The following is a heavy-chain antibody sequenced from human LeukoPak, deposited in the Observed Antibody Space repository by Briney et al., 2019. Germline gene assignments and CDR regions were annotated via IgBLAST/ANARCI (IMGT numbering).Heavy chain of an antibody. J-gene: IGHJ3*02. CDR2: IKQDGSEK. CDR3: ARDMGLSHYDSSDYYSHAFDI. Sequence: GGSLRLSCAASGFTFSSYWMSWVRQAPGKGLEWVANIKQDGSEKYYVDSVKGRFTISRDNAKNSLYLQMNSLRAEDTAVYYCARDMGLSHYDSSDYYSHAFDIWGQGTMVTVSP. D-gene: IGHD3-22*01. V-gene: IGHV3-7*01. CDR1: GFTFSSYW.